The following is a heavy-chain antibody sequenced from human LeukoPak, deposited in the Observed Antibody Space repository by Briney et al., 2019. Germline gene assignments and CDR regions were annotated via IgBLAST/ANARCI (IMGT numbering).Heavy chain of an antibody. CDR3: ARDSGSGTYY. D-gene: IGHD6-19*01. CDR2: IYHSENT. Sequence: SETLSLTCTVSGGSISSSSYYWGWIRQPPGKGLEWIGSIYHSENTYYNPSLKSRVTISVDTSKNQFSLKLSSVTAADTAVYYCARDSGSGTYYWGQGTLVTVSS. CDR1: GGSISSSSYY. J-gene: IGHJ4*02. V-gene: IGHV4-39*07.